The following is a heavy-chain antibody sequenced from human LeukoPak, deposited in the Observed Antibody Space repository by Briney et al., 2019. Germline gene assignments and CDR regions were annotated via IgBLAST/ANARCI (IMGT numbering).Heavy chain of an antibody. D-gene: IGHD5-24*01. J-gene: IGHJ6*03. V-gene: IGHV3-48*01. CDR3: ARDPLGLEIPMDV. CDR1: GFTFSSYS. CDR2: ISSSSTI. Sequence: GGSLRLSCAASGFTFSSYSMNWVCRAPGKGLEWVSYISSSSTIYYADSVKGRFTISRDNAKNSLYLQMNSLRAEDTAVYYCARDPLGLEIPMDVWGKGTTVTVSS.